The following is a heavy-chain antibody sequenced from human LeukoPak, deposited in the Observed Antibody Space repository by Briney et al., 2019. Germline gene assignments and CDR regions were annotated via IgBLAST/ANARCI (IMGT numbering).Heavy chain of an antibody. J-gene: IGHJ5*02. CDR3: ARGGITMVRGVIRFDP. CDR2: IYYSGST. V-gene: IGHV4-59*01. Sequence: SETLSLTCTVSGGSISSYYWSWIRQPPGKGLEWIGYIYYSGSTNYNPSLKSRVTISVDTSKNQFSLNLSSVTAADTAVYYCARGGITMVRGVIRFDPWGQGTLVTVSS. D-gene: IGHD3-10*01. CDR1: GGSISSYY.